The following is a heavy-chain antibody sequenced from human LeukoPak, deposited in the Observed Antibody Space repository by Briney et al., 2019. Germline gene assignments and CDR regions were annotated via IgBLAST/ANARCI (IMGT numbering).Heavy chain of an antibody. CDR1: GYTFTGYY. CDR3: ARSGRITIFGVVPSFDY. D-gene: IGHD3-3*01. J-gene: IGHJ4*02. CDR2: IDPNSGGT. V-gene: IGHV1-2*02. Sequence: GASVKVSCKASGYTFTGYYMNWVRQAPGQGLEWMGWIDPNSGGTNYAQKFQGRVTMTRDTSISTAYMELSRLRSDDTAVYYCARSGRITIFGVVPSFDYWGQGILVTVSS.